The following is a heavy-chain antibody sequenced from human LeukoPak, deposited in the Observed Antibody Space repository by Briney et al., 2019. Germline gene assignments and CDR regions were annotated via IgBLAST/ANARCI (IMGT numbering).Heavy chain of an antibody. V-gene: IGHV3-7*01. CDR3: ATDGGPFDD. D-gene: IGHD3-3*01. J-gene: IGHJ4*02. CDR1: GFTFSSYG. Sequence: GGSLRLSCAASGFTFSSYGMHWVRQPPGKGLEWVANIKQDGSERYYVDSVKGRFTISRDNAKKSVYPQMNCLRGEDTAVYYCATDGGPFDDWGQGTLVTVSS. CDR2: IKQDGSER.